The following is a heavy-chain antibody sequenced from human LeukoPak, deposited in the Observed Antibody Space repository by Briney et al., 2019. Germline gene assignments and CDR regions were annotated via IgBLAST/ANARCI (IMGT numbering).Heavy chain of an antibody. J-gene: IGHJ6*03. CDR1: GGSSSGYY. Sequence: PSETLSLTCAVYGGSSSGYYWSWIRQPPGKGLEWIGEINHSGSTNYNPSLKSRVTISVDTSKNQFSLKLSSVTAADTAVYYCARGTTMDVWGRGTTVTVSS. CDR3: ARGTTMDV. D-gene: IGHD1/OR15-1a*01. V-gene: IGHV4-34*01. CDR2: INHSGST.